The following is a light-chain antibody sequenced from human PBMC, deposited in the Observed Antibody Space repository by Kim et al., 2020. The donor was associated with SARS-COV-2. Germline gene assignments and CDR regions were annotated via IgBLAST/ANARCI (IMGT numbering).Light chain of an antibody. J-gene: IGLJ2*01. V-gene: IGLV1-44*01. Sequence: GKRITISCSGSYANIGSNTVNWYQHIPGTAPKLLIYNNNKWPSGVPDRFSGSKSGTSASLAISGLQSEDEGDYYCETWDDSLSGVVFGGGTQLTVL. CDR3: ETWDDSLSGVV. CDR1: YANIGSNT. CDR2: NNN.